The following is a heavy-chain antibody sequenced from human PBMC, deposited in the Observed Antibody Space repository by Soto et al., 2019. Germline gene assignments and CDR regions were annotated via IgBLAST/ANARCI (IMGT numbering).Heavy chain of an antibody. Sequence: SETLSLTCAVSGGSISIGGYSLSWIRQPPGKGLEWIGYIYHSGSTYYNPSLKSRVTISVDRSKNQFSLKLSSVTAADTAVYYCARKLWHWYFDLWGRGTLFTVSS. D-gene: IGHD5-18*01. CDR2: IYHSGST. CDR3: ARKLWHWYFDL. V-gene: IGHV4-30-2*01. CDR1: GGSISIGGYS. J-gene: IGHJ2*01.